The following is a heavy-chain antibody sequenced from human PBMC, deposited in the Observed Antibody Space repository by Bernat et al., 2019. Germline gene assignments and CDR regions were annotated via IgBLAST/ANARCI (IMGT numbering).Heavy chain of an antibody. J-gene: IGHJ4*02. Sequence: QLQLQESGPGLVKPSETLSLTCTVSGGSIASNNYYWGWIRQPPGQGLAWIGSIYYSGSTSGSTHYNPSLESRLTISIDTSKNQFSLRLSSVTAADTAVYYCARHYCSGGSCYGLGDYWGQGTLVTVSS. CDR1: GGSIASNNYY. CDR2: IYYSGSTSGST. V-gene: IGHV4-39*01. D-gene: IGHD2-15*01. CDR3: ARHYCSGGSCYGLGDY.